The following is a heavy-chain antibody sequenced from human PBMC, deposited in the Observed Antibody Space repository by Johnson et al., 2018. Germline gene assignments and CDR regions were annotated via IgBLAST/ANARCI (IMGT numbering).Heavy chain of an antibody. CDR1: GFTFSNYA. D-gene: IGHD3-10*01. Sequence: VELVETGGGVVEPGRSLRLSCAASGFTFSNYAIHWVRQAPGKGLEWVALTSYDGSNKHYTDSVKGRFTISRDNSKNTLYMQMNSLRDEDTAVYYCARVVSRVKRKAKYDAFDIWGQGTMVTVSS. CDR3: ARVVSRVKRKAKYDAFDI. CDR2: TSYDGSNK. V-gene: IGHV3-30*04. J-gene: IGHJ3*02.